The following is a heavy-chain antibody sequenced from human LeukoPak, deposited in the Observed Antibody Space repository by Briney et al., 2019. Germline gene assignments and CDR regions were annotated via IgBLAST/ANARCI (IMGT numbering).Heavy chain of an antibody. CDR2: ISGSAGST. CDR1: GFTFSSYA. D-gene: IGHD3-10*01. V-gene: IGHV3-23*01. CDR3: SKDHVELVRGVLDY. Sequence: PGGSLRLSCAASGFTFSSYAMSWVRQTPGKGQEWVSAISGSAGSTFYADSVKGRFTISRDNSKNTLYLQMNSLRAEDTAVYYCSKDHVELVRGVLDYWGQGTLVTVSS. J-gene: IGHJ4*02.